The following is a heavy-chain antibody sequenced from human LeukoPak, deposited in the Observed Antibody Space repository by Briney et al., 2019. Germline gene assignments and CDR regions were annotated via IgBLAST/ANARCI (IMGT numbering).Heavy chain of an antibody. V-gene: IGHV4-39*07. CDR1: GGSISSSSYY. CDR2: IYHSGST. D-gene: IGHD4-23*01. Sequence: PSETLSLTCTVSGGSISSSSYYWGWIRQPPGKGLEWIGSIYHSGSTYYNSSLKSRVTISLDTSKNQFSLKLSSVTAADTAVYYCARVLSGGNSGARYWGQGTLVIVSS. CDR3: ARVLSGGNSGARY. J-gene: IGHJ4*02.